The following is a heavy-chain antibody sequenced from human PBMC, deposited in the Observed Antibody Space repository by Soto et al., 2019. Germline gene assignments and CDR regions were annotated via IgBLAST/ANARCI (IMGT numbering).Heavy chain of an antibody. CDR2: IYPGDSDT. J-gene: IGHJ6*02. V-gene: IGHV5-51*01. Sequence: XESLKISCTGSGYSFTSYWIGWVRQMPGKGLEWMGIIYPGDSDTRYSPSFQGQVTISADKSISTAYLQWSSLKASDTAMYYCARPSRAGYYGMDVWGQGTTVTVSS. D-gene: IGHD3-10*01. CDR3: ARPSRAGYYGMDV. CDR1: GYSFTSYW.